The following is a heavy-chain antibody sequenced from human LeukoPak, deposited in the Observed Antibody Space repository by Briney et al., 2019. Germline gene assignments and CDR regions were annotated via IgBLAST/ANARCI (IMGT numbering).Heavy chain of an antibody. V-gene: IGHV3-21*01. Sequence: GGSLRLPCAASGFTFSSYSMNWVRQAPGKGLEWVSSISSSSSYIYYADSVKGRFTISRDNATISLYLQMNSLRAEDTAVYYCARGSAIDAFDIWGQGTMVTVSS. J-gene: IGHJ3*02. CDR3: ARGSAIDAFDI. CDR2: ISSSSSYI. D-gene: IGHD5-18*01. CDR1: GFTFSSYS.